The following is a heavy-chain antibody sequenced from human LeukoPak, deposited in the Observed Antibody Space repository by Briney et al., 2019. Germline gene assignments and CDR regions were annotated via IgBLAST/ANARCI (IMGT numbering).Heavy chain of an antibody. Sequence: GGSLRLSCSASGFPFSTYAMHWVRQAPGKGLEHVSVISYNGGSTYYADSVEGRFTISRDNSKNTLYLQMSSLRAEDTAVYYCVKDRHCSSSSCYSFDCWGQGTLVTVSS. J-gene: IGHJ4*02. V-gene: IGHV3-64D*06. CDR3: VKDRHCSSSSCYSFDC. CDR2: ISYNGGST. CDR1: GFPFSTYA. D-gene: IGHD2-2*02.